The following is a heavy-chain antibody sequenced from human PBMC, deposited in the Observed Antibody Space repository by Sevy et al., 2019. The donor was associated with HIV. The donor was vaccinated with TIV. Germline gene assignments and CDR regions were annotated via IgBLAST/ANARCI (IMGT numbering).Heavy chain of an antibody. CDR2: FSFGCGRI. Sequence: GGSLRLSCAASGFTFSSYAMSWVRQAPGKGLEWVSTFSFGCGRINYADSVKGRFTISRDDSKNTLFLQMNSLRAEDTATYFCAREGCTQPHDYWGQGTLVTVPS. J-gene: IGHJ4*02. D-gene: IGHD2-8*01. CDR1: GFTFSSYA. V-gene: IGHV3-23*01. CDR3: AREGCTQPHDY.